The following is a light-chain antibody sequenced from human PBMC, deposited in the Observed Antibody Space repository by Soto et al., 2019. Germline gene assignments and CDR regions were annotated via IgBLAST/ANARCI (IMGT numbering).Light chain of an antibody. J-gene: IGKJ3*01. Sequence: DIVLTQSPLSLPVTPGEPASISCRSSQSLLHSDGRNYLDRYVHKPGQSPQLLIYLGSIRPSGVPVRFSGSGSGTDFTLRISRVEAADVGVYYCVQDLHSPFDFGPGTTVDIK. CDR1: QSLLHSDGRNY. V-gene: IGKV2-28*01. CDR2: LGS. CDR3: VQDLHSPFD.